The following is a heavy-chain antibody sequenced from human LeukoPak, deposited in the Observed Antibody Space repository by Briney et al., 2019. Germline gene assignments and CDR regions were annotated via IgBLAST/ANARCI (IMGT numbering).Heavy chain of an antibody. CDR2: ISGSGDNT. CDR1: GFTFNNHA. V-gene: IGHV3-23*01. D-gene: IGHD2-8*01. J-gene: IGHJ4*02. CDR3: ARQMYDY. Sequence: SGGSLRLSCVVSGFTFNNHAMSWVRQAPGKGLEWVSAISGSGDNTFYAGSVRGRFTISRDNAKNSLYLQMNSLRAEDTAVYYCARQMYDYWGQGTLVTVSS.